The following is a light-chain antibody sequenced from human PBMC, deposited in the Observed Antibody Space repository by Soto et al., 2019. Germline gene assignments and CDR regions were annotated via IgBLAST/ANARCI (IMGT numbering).Light chain of an antibody. CDR1: QNIRTW. V-gene: IGKV1-5*01. Sequence: DIQMTQSPSTLSASVGDRVTMTGRASQNIRTWLACYQQKPGQPPRLLISDASSLQSGVPSRFSGSGSGTEFTLTISSLHPDDFATYYCQKYNDYSTVGPVTQVEIK. J-gene: IGKJ2*01. CDR2: DAS. CDR3: QKYNDYST.